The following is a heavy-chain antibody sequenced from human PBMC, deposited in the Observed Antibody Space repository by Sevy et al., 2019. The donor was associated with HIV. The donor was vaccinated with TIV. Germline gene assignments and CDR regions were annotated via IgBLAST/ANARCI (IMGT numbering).Heavy chain of an antibody. CDR3: TTLRGSYYDSSAKGP. J-gene: IGHJ5*02. CDR1: GFTFSNAW. V-gene: IGHV3-15*07. Sequence: GGSLRLSCAASGFTFSNAWMNWVRQAPGKGLEWVGHIKSKTDGGPTDYAAPVKGRFTISRDDSKNTLFLQMNSLKTEDTAVYYCTTLRGSYYDSSAKGPWGQGTLVTVSS. CDR2: IKSKTDGGPT. D-gene: IGHD3-22*01.